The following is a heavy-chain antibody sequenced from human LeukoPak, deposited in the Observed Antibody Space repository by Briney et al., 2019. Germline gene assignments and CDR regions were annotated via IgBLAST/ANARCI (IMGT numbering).Heavy chain of an antibody. CDR1: GFTFISYA. V-gene: IGHV3-23*01. CDR3: AKVDGSTDFLDY. CDR2: ISGSAGST. Sequence: PGGSLRLFCAASGFTFISYAMTWVRQAPGKGLEWVSAISGSAGSTYYADSVKGRFTISRDNSKNTLYLQMNSLRAEDTAVYYCAKVDGSTDFLDYWGQGALVAVSS. D-gene: IGHD2/OR15-2a*01. J-gene: IGHJ4*02.